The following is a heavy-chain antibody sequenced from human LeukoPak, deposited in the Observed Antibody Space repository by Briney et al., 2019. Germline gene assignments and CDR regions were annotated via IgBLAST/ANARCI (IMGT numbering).Heavy chain of an antibody. CDR2: ISSSGSNI. Sequence: GGSLRLSCAASGFTFSSYEMNWVRQAPGKGREWGSYISSSGSNIYYADSVKGRFTLSRDNAKNSLYLQMNGLRAEDTAVYYCARVLYCSGGSCSHYFDYWGQGTLVTVSS. CDR1: GFTFSSYE. CDR3: ARVLYCSGGSCSHYFDY. D-gene: IGHD2-15*01. J-gene: IGHJ4*02. V-gene: IGHV3-48*03.